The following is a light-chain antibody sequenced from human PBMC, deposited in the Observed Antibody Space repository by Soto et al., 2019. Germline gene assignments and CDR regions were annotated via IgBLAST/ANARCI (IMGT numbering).Light chain of an antibody. V-gene: IGLV2-23*01. Sequence: ALTQPASVSGSPGQSITISCTGTSSGVGSYNLVSWYQQHPGKAPKLMIYEGSKRPSGVSNRFSGSKSGNTASLTISGLQAEDEADYYCCSYAGSSTPYVFGTGTKVTVL. CDR3: CSYAGSSTPYV. J-gene: IGLJ1*01. CDR1: SSGVGSYNL. CDR2: EGS.